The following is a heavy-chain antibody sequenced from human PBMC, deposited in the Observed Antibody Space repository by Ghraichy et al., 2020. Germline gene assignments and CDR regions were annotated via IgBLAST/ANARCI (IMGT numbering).Heavy chain of an antibody. D-gene: IGHD1-7*01. CDR2: IKSHGSGGTT. CDR1: GFTFSPAW. J-gene: IGHJ4*02. V-gene: IGHV3-15*01. Sequence: GGSLRLSCAASGFTFSPAWMSWVRQAPGKGLEWVGHIKSHGSGGTTDYAASVKGRFTISRDDSVNTLYLQMNSLQTEDTAVYYCTATVAGTPEGPYLDYWGQGTLVTVSS. CDR3: TATVAGTPEGPYLDY.